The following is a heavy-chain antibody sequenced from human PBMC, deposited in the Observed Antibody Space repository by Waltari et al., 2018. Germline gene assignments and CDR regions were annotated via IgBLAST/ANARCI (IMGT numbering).Heavy chain of an antibody. CDR2: IYWNDDK. CDR1: GFSLSTSGVG. V-gene: IGHV2-5*01. CDR3: AHSLGYCSGGSCYSGWFDP. Sequence: QITLKESGPTLVKPTQTLTLTCTFSGFSLSTSGVGVGWIRQPPGKALEWLALIYWNDDKRYSPSLKSRLTITKDTSKNQVVLTMTNMDPVDTATYCCAHSLGYCSGGSCYSGWFDPWGQGTLVTVSS. D-gene: IGHD2-15*01. J-gene: IGHJ5*02.